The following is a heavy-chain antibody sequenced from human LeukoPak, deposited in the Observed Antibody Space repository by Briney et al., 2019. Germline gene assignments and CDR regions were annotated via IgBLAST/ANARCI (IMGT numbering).Heavy chain of an antibody. Sequence: PGGSLRLSCAASGFTFSNAWMSWVRQAPGKGLEWVANIKQDGSEKYYVDSVKGRFTISRDNAKNSLYLQMNSLRAEDTAVYYCASSHNYWGQGTLVTVSS. CDR3: ASSHNY. V-gene: IGHV3-7*01. CDR1: GFTFSNAW. J-gene: IGHJ4*02. CDR2: IKQDGSEK.